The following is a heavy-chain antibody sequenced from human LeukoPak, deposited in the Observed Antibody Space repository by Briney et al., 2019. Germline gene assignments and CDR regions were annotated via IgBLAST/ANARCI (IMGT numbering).Heavy chain of an antibody. D-gene: IGHD6-13*01. CDR2: IKQDGSEK. V-gene: IGHV3-7*01. CDR3: AKDPRRYSRTGGYFDY. J-gene: IGHJ4*02. CDR1: GFTFSYYW. Sequence: PGGSLRLSCAASGFTFSYYWMSWVRQAPGKGLEWVANIKQDGSEKYYVDSVKGRFTISRDNSKNTLYLQMNSLRAEDTAVYYCAKDPRRYSRTGGYFDYWGQGTLVTVSS.